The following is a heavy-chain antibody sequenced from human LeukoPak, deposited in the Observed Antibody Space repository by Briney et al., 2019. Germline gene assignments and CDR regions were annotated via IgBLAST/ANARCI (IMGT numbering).Heavy chain of an antibody. CDR3: ARDLIAVAAFDY. CDR1: GFTFSSYS. D-gene: IGHD6-19*01. CDR2: IYHSGST. J-gene: IGHJ4*02. V-gene: IGHV4-38-2*02. Sequence: GSLRLSCAASGFTFSSYSMNWVRQAPGKGLEWIGSIYHSGSTYYNPSLKSRVTISVDTSKNQFSLKLSSVTAADTAVYYCARDLIAVAAFDYWGQGTLVTVSS.